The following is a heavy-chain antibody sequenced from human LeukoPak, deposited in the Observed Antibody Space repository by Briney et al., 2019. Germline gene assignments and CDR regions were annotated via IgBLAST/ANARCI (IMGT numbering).Heavy chain of an antibody. CDR1: GFTFSDYY. CDR3: ARSPRGITMIVVVITTWFDY. D-gene: IGHD3-22*01. Sequence: GGSLRLSCAASGFTFSDYYMSWIRQAPGKGLEWVSYISSSSSYTNYTDSVKGRFTISRDNAKNSLYLQMNSLRAEDTAVYYCARSPRGITMIVVVITTWFDYWGQGTLVTVSS. CDR2: ISSSSSYT. V-gene: IGHV3-11*03. J-gene: IGHJ4*02.